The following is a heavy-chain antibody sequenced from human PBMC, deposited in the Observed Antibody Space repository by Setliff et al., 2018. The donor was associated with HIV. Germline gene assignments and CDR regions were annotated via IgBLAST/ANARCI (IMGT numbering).Heavy chain of an antibody. D-gene: IGHD1-26*01. CDR1: GFSFSSYE. CDR2: ISSNGRSI. J-gene: IGHJ4*02. CDR3: ARDDPAGGIDY. Sequence: GGSLRLSCEASGFSFSSYEMNWVRQAPGKGLEWVSYISSNGRSIYYADSVKGRFTISRDNAKNSLYLQMNSLRADDTAIYYCARDDPAGGIDYWGQGTLVTVSS. V-gene: IGHV3-48*03.